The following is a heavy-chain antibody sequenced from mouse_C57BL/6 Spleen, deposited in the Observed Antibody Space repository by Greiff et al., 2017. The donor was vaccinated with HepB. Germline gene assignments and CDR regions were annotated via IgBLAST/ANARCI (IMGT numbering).Heavy chain of an antibody. Sequence: VQLQQSGAELVRPGASVTLSCKASGYTFTDYEMHWVKQTPVHGLEWIGAIDPETGGTAYNQKFKGKAILTADKSSSTAYMELRSLTSEDSAVYYCPRWGYYGSSPAWFAYWGQGTLVTVSA. J-gene: IGHJ3*01. V-gene: IGHV1-15*01. D-gene: IGHD1-1*01. CDR2: IDPETGGT. CDR3: PRWGYYGSSPAWFAY. CDR1: GYTFTDYE.